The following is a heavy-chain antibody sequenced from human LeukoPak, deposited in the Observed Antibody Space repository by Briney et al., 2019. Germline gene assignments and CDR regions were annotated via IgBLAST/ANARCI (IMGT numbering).Heavy chain of an antibody. V-gene: IGHV4-34*01. Sequence: SSETLSLTCAVYGGSFSSYYWSWIRQPPGKGLEWIGEINHSGSTNYNPSLKSRVTISVDTSKNQFSLKLSSVTAADTAVYYCARWSSGWYGVAFDIWGQGTMVTVSS. CDR2: INHSGST. CDR3: ARWSSGWYGVAFDI. CDR1: GGSFSSYY. J-gene: IGHJ3*02. D-gene: IGHD6-19*01.